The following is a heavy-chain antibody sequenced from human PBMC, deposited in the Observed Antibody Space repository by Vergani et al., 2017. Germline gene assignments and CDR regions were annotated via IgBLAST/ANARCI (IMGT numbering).Heavy chain of an antibody. CDR2: IQFDGSNQ. Sequence: QVQLVESGGGVVQRGGSLRLSCVTSGFTLSNYDMQWIRQGPGKGLEFVAFIQFDGSNQYYEDPAKGRFTLSSDFSKNTLYLQMNSLRTDDTATDYCAKHFRGWGIDYWGQGTQFMVSS. CDR1: GFTLSNYD. D-gene: IGHD3-16*01. J-gene: IGHJ4*02. V-gene: IGHV3-30*02. CDR3: AKHFRGWGIDY.